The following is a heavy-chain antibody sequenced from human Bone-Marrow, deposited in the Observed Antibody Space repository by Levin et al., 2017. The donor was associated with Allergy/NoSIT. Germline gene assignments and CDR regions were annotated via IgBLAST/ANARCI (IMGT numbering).Heavy chain of an antibody. CDR1: GFTFSSHA. D-gene: IGHD2-2*01. CDR2: ISYDGSNK. J-gene: IGHJ5*02. CDR3: ARDRDCSTTACSGWFDP. V-gene: IGHV3-30-3*01. Sequence: GGSLRLSFAASGFTFSSHAMHWVRQAPGKGLEWVAVISYDGSNKYYADSVKGRFTISRDNSKNTLYLQMNTLSAEDTAVYYCARDRDCSTTACSGWFDPWGQGILVTVSS.